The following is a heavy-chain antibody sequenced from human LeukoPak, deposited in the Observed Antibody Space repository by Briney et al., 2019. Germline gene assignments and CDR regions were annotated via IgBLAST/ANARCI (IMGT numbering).Heavy chain of an antibody. J-gene: IGHJ6*02. Sequence: PSETLSLTCTVSGGSISSYYWTWIRQPPGKGLEWIGYIYYSGSTNYNPSLKSRVTISVDTSKNQFSLRLSSVTAADTAVYYCARSYNNAGYFYYGMDVWGQGTTVTVSS. D-gene: IGHD5-24*01. CDR1: GGSISSYY. CDR3: ARSYNNAGYFYYGMDV. CDR2: IYYSGST. V-gene: IGHV4-59*08.